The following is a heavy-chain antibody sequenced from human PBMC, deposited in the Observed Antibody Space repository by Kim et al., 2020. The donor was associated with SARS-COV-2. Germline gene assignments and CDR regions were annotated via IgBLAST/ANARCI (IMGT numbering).Heavy chain of an antibody. CDR3: AKDKEVAGTIPNYFDY. J-gene: IGHJ4*01. CDR2: TSGSGGNT. V-gene: IGHV3-23*01. CDR1: GFTFSTYA. Sequence: GGSLRLSCAASGFTFSTYAMNWVRQAPGKGLEWVSGTSGSGGNTYYADSVKGRFTVSRDHSKNTLFLQMNSLRAEDTAVYYCAKDKEVAGTIPNYFDYWG. D-gene: IGHD6-19*01.